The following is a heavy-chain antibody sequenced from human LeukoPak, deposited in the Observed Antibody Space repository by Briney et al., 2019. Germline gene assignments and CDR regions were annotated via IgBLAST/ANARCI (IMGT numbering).Heavy chain of an antibody. J-gene: IGHJ4*02. D-gene: IGHD1-14*01. CDR3: TRDRSRAEDD. CDR1: GFTFSGHW. CDR2: INQGGSDK. V-gene: IGHV3-7*01. Sequence: GGSLRLSCAASGFTFSGHWMGWVRQAPGKGLEWVANINQGGSDKYYVDSVKGRFTISRDNANNLLYLQMNSLRGEDTAVYYCTRDRSRAEDDWGQGTLVTVSS.